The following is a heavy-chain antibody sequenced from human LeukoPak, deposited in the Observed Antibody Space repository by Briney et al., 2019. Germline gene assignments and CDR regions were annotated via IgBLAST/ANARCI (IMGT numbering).Heavy chain of an antibody. CDR3: ARRYYYDSSGYYCDY. CDR1: GFTFSSYA. CDR2: ISGSGGST. Sequence: SGGSLRLSCAASGFTFSSYAMSWVRQAPGKGLEWVPAISGSGGSTYYADSVKGRFTISRDNSKNTLYLQMNSLRAEDTAVYYCARRYYYDSSGYYCDYWGQGTLVTVSS. V-gene: IGHV3-23*01. D-gene: IGHD3-22*01. J-gene: IGHJ4*02.